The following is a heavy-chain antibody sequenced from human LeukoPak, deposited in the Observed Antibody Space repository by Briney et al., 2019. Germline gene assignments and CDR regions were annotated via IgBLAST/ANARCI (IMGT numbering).Heavy chain of an antibody. CDR1: GFTFSSYG. D-gene: IGHD5-18*01. V-gene: IGHV3-30*02. Sequence: GGSLRLSCAASGFTFSSYGMHWVRQAPGRGLEWVAFIRYDGSNKYYADSVKGRFTISRDNSKNTLYLQMNNLRAEDTAVYYCAREGRYSLDYWGQGTLVTVSS. CDR2: IRYDGSNK. J-gene: IGHJ4*02. CDR3: AREGRYSLDY.